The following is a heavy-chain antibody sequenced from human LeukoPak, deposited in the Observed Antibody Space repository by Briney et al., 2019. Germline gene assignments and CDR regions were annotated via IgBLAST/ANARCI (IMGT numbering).Heavy chain of an antibody. V-gene: IGHV1-2*02. CDR3: ARMDTAMAELYDY. D-gene: IGHD5-18*01. CDR1: GYTFTGYY. Sequence: ASVKVSCKASGYTFTGYYMHWVRQAPGQGLEWMGWINPNGGGTNYAQKFQGRVTMTRDTSISTAYMELSRLRSDDTAVYYCARMDTAMAELYDYWGQGTLVTVSS. J-gene: IGHJ4*02. CDR2: INPNGGGT.